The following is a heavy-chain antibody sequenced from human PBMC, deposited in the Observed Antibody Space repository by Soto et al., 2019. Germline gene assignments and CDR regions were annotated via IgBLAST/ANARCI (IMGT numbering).Heavy chain of an antibody. Sequence: PGGSLRLSCAASGFTFSNYWMHWVRQLPGKGLVWVSGINSDGSDTRYADSVKGRFTISRDNAKNTVYLQMNSLRVEDTAVYYCAGQSHTGIWGQGTLVTVSS. D-gene: IGHD1-1*01. J-gene: IGHJ4*02. CDR3: AGQSHTGI. CDR2: INSDGSDT. CDR1: GFTFSNYW. V-gene: IGHV3-74*01.